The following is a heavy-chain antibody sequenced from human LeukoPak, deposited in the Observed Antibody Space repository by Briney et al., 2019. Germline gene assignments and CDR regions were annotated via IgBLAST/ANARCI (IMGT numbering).Heavy chain of an antibody. V-gene: IGHV1-8*01. CDR1: GYTFTNYD. D-gene: IGHD3-10*01. CDR3: ARNPAASGSFEY. Sequence: GASVKVSCKASGYTFTNYDTNWVRQATGQGLEWMGWMNPNSGNTGYAQRFQGRVTMTRDTSTGTAYMDLSSLTSEDTAVYYCARNPAASGSFEYWGQGTLVTVSS. J-gene: IGHJ4*02. CDR2: MNPNSGNT.